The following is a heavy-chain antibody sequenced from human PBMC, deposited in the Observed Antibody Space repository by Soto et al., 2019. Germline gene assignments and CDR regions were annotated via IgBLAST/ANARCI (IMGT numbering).Heavy chain of an antibody. J-gene: IGHJ4*02. V-gene: IGHV1-18*01. CDR3: ASDTPPTDY. Sequence: QVQLVQSGAEVKKPGASVKVSCKTSGYTFTSYHISWVRQAPGQGLEWMGWISAYNTNTNYAQKFQGRVTMTTDTLTSTAYRELRSLRSDDTAVYYCASDTPPTDYWGQGTLVTVSS. CDR2: ISAYNTNT. CDR1: GYTFTSYH.